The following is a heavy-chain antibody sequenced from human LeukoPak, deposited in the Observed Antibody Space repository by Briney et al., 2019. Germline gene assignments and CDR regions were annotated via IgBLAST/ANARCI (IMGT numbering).Heavy chain of an antibody. Sequence: SETLSLTCTVSGYSISSGYLWGWIRQPPGKGLEWIGRIYTSGSTNYNPSLKSRVTISVDTSKNQFSLKLRSVTAADTAVYYCARVTSRLGWFDPWGQGTLVTVSS. CDR3: ARVTSRLGWFDP. CDR1: GYSISSGYL. V-gene: IGHV4-38-2*02. J-gene: IGHJ5*02. D-gene: IGHD1-14*01. CDR2: IYTSGST.